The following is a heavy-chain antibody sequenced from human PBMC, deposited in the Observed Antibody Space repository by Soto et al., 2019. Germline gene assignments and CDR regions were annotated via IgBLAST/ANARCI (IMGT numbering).Heavy chain of an antibody. J-gene: IGHJ4*02. V-gene: IGHV4-39*01. Sequence: QLQLPESGPGLGKPSETLSLTCTVSGVSVSSSSYYWGWVRQPPGKGLEWIGSVYYSGSTYYNPSLGSRVSISVDTSKNQFALKLMSLSAADTAVYYCGRLEGLATISYYFDYWGQGALVTVSS. CDR1: GVSVSSSSYY. CDR2: VYYSGST. D-gene: IGHD3-9*01. CDR3: GRLEGLATISYYFDY.